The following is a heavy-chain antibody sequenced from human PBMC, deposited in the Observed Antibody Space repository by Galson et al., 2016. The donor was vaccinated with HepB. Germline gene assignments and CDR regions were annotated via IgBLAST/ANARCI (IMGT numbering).Heavy chain of an antibody. J-gene: IGHJ6*04. Sequence: SLRLSCAVSGFAFDDYAMHWVRQAPGKGLEWVSGVSWNSDGVDYADSVRGRFTISRDNAKKSLYLQMSTLRPEDTALYYCAKDISSNIAPTYSDYHGMDVWGKGTTVTVSS. D-gene: IGHD3-9*01. CDR1: GFAFDDYA. V-gene: IGHV3-9*01. CDR3: AKDISSNIAPTYSDYHGMDV. CDR2: VSWNSDGV.